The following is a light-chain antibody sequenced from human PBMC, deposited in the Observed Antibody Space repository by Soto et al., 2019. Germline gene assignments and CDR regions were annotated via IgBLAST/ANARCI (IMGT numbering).Light chain of an antibody. CDR2: SNN. J-gene: IGLJ2*01. CDR3: AAWDDSVNGVL. V-gene: IGLV1-44*01. Sequence: QSVLTQPPSASGTPGQRVTISCSGSSSNVGTNIVNWYQHLPGTAPKLLIYSNNQRPSGVPDRVSGSNSGTSASLAISGLQSEDEADYYCAAWDDSVNGVLFGGGTKPTVL. CDR1: SSNVGTNI.